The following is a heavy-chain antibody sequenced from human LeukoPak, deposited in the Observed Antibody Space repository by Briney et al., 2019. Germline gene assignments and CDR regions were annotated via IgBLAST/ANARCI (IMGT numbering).Heavy chain of an antibody. Sequence: GGSLRLSCAASRFTLSTYSMNWVRQAPGKGLEWVSSIDSSGSYMYYADSVKGRFTISRGNAKNSLYLQMNSLRVEDTAVYYCARDRGYSDRSRYYPYYFDSWGQGTLVTVSS. CDR3: ARDRGYSDRSRYYPYYFDS. CDR2: IDSSGSYM. D-gene: IGHD3-22*01. V-gene: IGHV3-21*01. CDR1: RFTLSTYS. J-gene: IGHJ4*02.